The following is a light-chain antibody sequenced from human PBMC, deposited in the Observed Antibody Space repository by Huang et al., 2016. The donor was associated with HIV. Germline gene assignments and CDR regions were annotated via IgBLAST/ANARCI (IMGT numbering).Light chain of an antibody. Sequence: DIQMIQSPSTLSASEGDRVTSPCRASQSISTWLAWFKQKPGKVPKHLIYKASILESGVPSRFSGSGSGTEFTLTISSLQPDDSATYYCQQYNNYHTFGQGTKLEIK. CDR3: QQYNNYHT. CDR1: QSISTW. V-gene: IGKV1-5*03. J-gene: IGKJ2*01. CDR2: KAS.